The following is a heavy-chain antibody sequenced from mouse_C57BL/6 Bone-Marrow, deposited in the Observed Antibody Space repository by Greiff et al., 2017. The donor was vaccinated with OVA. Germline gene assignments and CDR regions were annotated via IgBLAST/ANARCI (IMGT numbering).Heavy chain of an antibody. CDR2: INPSNGGT. CDR3: ARHGRRGYAMDY. J-gene: IGHJ4*01. D-gene: IGHD1-1*01. Sequence: VQLQQPGTALVKPGASVKLSCKASGYTFTSYWMHWVKQRPGQGLEWIGNINPSNGGTNYNEKFKSKATLTVDKSSSTAYMQLSSLTSEDSAVYYCARHGRRGYAMDYWGQGTSVTVSS. V-gene: IGHV1-53*01. CDR1: GYTFTSYW.